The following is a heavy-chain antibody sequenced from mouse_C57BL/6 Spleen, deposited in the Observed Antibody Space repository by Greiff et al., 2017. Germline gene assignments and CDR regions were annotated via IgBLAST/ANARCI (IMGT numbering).Heavy chain of an antibody. CDR2: IHPNSSST. V-gene: IGHV1-64*01. Sequence: QVQLQQPGAELVKPGASVKLSCKASGYTFTSYWMHWVKQRPGQGLEWIGMIHPNSSSTNYNEKFKSKATLTVDKSSSTAYMQLSSLTSEDSAVYYCAREELGSVGYFEVWGTGTTVTVSS. D-gene: IGHD4-1*01. CDR3: AREELGSVGYFEV. CDR1: GYTFTSYW. J-gene: IGHJ1*03.